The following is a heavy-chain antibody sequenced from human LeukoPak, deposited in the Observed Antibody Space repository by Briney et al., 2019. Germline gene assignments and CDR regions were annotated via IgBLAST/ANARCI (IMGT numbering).Heavy chain of an antibody. J-gene: IGHJ6*03. V-gene: IGHV3-21*06. CDR3: ATARAGLGFHYYMDV. D-gene: IGHD6-19*01. CDR2: ISSGSSYT. CDR1: GFTFSDHG. Sequence: GGSLRLSCAASGFTFSDHGMNWVRQAPGKGLEWVSSISSGSSYTYYADSVKGRFAISRDNAKNSLYLQMNSLRAEDTAVYFCATARAGLGFHYYMDVWGKGTTVTVSS.